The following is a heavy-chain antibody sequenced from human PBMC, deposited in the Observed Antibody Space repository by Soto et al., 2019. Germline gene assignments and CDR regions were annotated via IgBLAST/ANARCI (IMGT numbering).Heavy chain of an antibody. CDR1: GFTFSSYA. Sequence: EVQLLESGGGLVQPGGSLRLSCAASGFTFSSYAMSWVRQARGKGLEWVSAISGSGGSTYYADSVKGRFTISRDNSKNTLYLQMNSLRAEDTAVYYCAKDRGYSYGWDYFDYWGQGTLVTVSS. CDR3: AKDRGYSYGWDYFDY. V-gene: IGHV3-23*01. CDR2: ISGSGGST. D-gene: IGHD5-18*01. J-gene: IGHJ4*02.